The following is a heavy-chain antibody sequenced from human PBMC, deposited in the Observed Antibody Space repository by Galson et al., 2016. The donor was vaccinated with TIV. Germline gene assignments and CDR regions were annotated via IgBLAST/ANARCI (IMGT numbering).Heavy chain of an antibody. Sequence: PALVKPTQTLTLTCTFSGFSLSTPKVGVAWVRQPPGEALEWLALIYWDDDKRYSPSLRSRLAISKDTSKNQVVLIMTNMDPVDTATYYCTHLPNMFYYGMAVWGQGTTVTVSS. CDR2: IYWDDDK. V-gene: IGHV2-5*02. CDR1: GFSLSTPKVG. D-gene: IGHD3-10*02. CDR3: THLPNMFYYGMAV. J-gene: IGHJ6*02.